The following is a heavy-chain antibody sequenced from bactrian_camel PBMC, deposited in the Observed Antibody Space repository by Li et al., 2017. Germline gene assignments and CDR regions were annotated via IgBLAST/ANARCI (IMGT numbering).Heavy chain of an antibody. D-gene: IGHD1*01. CDR3: VALAWGFNY. J-gene: IGHJ4*01. V-gene: IGHV3S54*01. Sequence: HVQLVESGGGSVQAGGSLRLSCVASPSSTANMAWFRMVPGKEREGVAAINTERGSTNYSWAVKGRFTISRANTMNTAYLQMDSLKSEDTAQYYCVALAWGFNYWGQGTQVTVS. CDR1: PSSTAN. CDR2: INTERGST.